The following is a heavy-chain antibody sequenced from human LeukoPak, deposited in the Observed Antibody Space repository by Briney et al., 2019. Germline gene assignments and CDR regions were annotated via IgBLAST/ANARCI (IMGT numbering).Heavy chain of an antibody. CDR2: VYNSGTT. J-gene: IGHJ5*02. D-gene: IGHD6-13*01. CDR3: ARLSSWYSPAWFDP. V-gene: IGHV4-59*12. CDR1: GGSISDYY. Sequence: SETLSLTCTVSGGSISDYYWNWIRQPPGQGLEWIGYVYNSGTTNYNPSLKSRVTISVDTSKNQFSLKLSSVTAADTAVYYCARLSSWYSPAWFDPWGQGTLVTVSS.